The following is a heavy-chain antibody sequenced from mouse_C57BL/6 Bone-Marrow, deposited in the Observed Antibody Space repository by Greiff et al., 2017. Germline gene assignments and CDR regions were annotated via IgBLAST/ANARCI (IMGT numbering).Heavy chain of an antibody. CDR3: TFYYYGSSSYWYFDV. V-gene: IGHV14-4*01. J-gene: IGHJ1*03. Sequence: EVQLVESGAELVRPGASVKLSCTASGFNIQDDYMHWVKQRPEQGLEWIGWIDPENGDPEYASKFQGKATIPADTSSNTAYLQLSSLTSEDTAVYYCTFYYYGSSSYWYFDVWGTGTTVTVSS. CDR1: GFNIQDDY. D-gene: IGHD1-1*01. CDR2: IDPENGDP.